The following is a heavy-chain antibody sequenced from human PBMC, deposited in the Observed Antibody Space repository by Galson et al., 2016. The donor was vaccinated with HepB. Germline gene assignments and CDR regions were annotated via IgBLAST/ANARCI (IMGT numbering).Heavy chain of an antibody. Sequence: ATLSLTCTVSGFSISSSSYYWGWIRQPPGKGLEWIGNFDYSGSTHYNPSLKSRVTMSADTSKNQFSLHLSTVTAADTAVYFCARGTHYGDFSDYWGPGTLVTFSS. CDR3: ARGTHYGDFSDY. J-gene: IGHJ4*01. CDR1: GFSISSSSYY. D-gene: IGHD4-17*01. V-gene: IGHV4-39*01. CDR2: FDYSGST.